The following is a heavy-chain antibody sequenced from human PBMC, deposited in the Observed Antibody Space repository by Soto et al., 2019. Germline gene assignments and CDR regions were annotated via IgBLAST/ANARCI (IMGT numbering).Heavy chain of an antibody. CDR3: ARDIAAAAYGMDV. V-gene: IGHV3-30-3*01. CDR1: GFTFSSYA. Sequence: PGGSLRLSCAASGFTFSSYAMHWFRQAPGKGLEWVAVISYDGSNKYYADSVKGRFTISRDNSKNTLYLQMNSLRAEDTAVYYCARDIAAAAYGMDVWGQGTKVTVSS. D-gene: IGHD6-13*01. J-gene: IGHJ6*02. CDR2: ISYDGSNK.